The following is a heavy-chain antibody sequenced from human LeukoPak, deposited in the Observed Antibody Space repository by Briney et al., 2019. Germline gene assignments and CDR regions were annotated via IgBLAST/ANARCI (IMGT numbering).Heavy chain of an antibody. Sequence: GGSLRLSCAASGFTFSSYWMHWVRQAPGKGLVWVSRINSDGSSTSYADSVKGRFTISRDDAKNTLYLQMNSLRAEDTAVYYCAELGITMIGGVWGKGTTVTISS. D-gene: IGHD3-10*02. V-gene: IGHV3-74*01. CDR1: GFTFSSYW. CDR3: AELGITMIGGV. J-gene: IGHJ6*04. CDR2: INSDGSST.